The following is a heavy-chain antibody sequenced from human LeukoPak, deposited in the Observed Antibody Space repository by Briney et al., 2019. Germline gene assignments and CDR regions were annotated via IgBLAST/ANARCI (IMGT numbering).Heavy chain of an antibody. Sequence: PSETLSLTCAVYGGSFSGYYWSWIRQPPGKGLEWIGEINHSGSTNYNPSLKSRVTISVDTSKNQFSLKLSSVTAADTAVYYCARADSSGWFPFDYWGQGTLVTVSS. J-gene: IGHJ4*02. CDR2: INHSGST. D-gene: IGHD6-19*01. CDR3: ARADSSGWFPFDY. V-gene: IGHV4-34*01. CDR1: GGSFSGYY.